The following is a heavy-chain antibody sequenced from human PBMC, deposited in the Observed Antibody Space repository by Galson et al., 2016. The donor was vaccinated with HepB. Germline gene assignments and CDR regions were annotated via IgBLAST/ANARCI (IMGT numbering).Heavy chain of an antibody. V-gene: IGHV3-30*18. Sequence: SLRLSCAASGFSFGSYGMHWLRQASGKGLEWLAVISYDGGSTYYGGPVKGRFTISRDNSKSTLFLQMDSLRAGDTGVYFCAKDHGDYGDYVPDSWGQGALVTVSS. D-gene: IGHD4-17*01. J-gene: IGHJ5*01. CDR1: GFSFGSYG. CDR2: ISYDGGST. CDR3: AKDHGDYGDYVPDS.